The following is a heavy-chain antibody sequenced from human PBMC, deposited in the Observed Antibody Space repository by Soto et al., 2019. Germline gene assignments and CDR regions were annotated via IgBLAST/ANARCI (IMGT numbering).Heavy chain of an antibody. Sequence: EVQLVESGGGLVQPGGSLKLSCTASGFIFSGSAIHWVRQASGKGLEWVGRTRSRANNYATSSAASVKGRFFFSRDDSKNTAYLQMNTLKTEDTAVYYCSRGQGAAIGDYYYHGMDVWGQGTTVTVSS. CDR3: SRGQGAAIGDYYYHGMDV. J-gene: IGHJ6*02. CDR1: GFIFSGSA. D-gene: IGHD2-2*02. CDR2: TRSRANNYAT. V-gene: IGHV3-73*02.